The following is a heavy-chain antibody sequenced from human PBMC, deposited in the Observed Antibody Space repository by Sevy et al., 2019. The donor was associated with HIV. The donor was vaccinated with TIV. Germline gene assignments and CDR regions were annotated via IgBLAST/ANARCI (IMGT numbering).Heavy chain of an antibody. V-gene: IGHV1-8*01. Sequence: ASVKVSCKASGYTFTSYDINWVRQATGQGLEWMGWMNPNSGNTGYGQKFQGRVTMTRNTSISTAYMELSSLRSEDTAVYYCARVKNQLLLFDVGDYWGQGTLVTVSS. D-gene: IGHD2-2*01. CDR1: GYTFTSYD. J-gene: IGHJ4*02. CDR3: ARVKNQLLLFDVGDY. CDR2: MNPNSGNT.